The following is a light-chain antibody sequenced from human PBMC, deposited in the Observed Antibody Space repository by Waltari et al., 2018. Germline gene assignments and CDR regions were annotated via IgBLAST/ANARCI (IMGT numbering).Light chain of an antibody. J-gene: IGKJ2*02. V-gene: IGKV1-33*01. CDR1: QDIDNY. CDR2: DAS. CDR3: QQHDSLPGT. Sequence: DIQMTQSPSSLSASVGDRVAITCQASQDIDNYLNWYQQKPGRAPKLLISDASNLEIGVPSRFSGGGSGTDFVFIISSLQPEDTATYYCQQHDSLPGTFGQGTRLDIK.